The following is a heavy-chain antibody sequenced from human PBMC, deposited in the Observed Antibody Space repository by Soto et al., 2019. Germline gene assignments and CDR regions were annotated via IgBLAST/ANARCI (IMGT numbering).Heavy chain of an antibody. CDR3: AKVMYTRNDVAAFDS. J-gene: IGHJ4*02. CDR1: RFTFSNFA. Sequence: GGSLRLSCAASRFTFSNFAMSWVRQAPGKGLEWISSIGVSEGSTYYTDSVRGRFTISRDNSKNTLYLQMNGLRVEDTALYYCAKVMYTRNDVAAFDSWGQGTLVTVSS. V-gene: IGHV3-23*01. D-gene: IGHD1-1*01. CDR2: IGVSEGST.